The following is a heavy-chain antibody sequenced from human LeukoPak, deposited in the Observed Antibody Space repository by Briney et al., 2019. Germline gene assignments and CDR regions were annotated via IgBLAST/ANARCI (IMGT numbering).Heavy chain of an antibody. V-gene: IGHV6-1*01. CDR2: TYYRSKWYN. D-gene: IGHD6-13*01. Sequence: SQTLSLTCAISGDTVSSNSAAWNWIRQSPSRGLEWLGRTYYRSKWYNDYAVSVKSRITINPDTSKNQFSLQLNSVTPEDTAVYYCARGADIAAAATGGSDIWGQGTMVTVSS. CDR1: GDTVSSNSAA. J-gene: IGHJ3*02. CDR3: ARGADIAAAATGGSDI.